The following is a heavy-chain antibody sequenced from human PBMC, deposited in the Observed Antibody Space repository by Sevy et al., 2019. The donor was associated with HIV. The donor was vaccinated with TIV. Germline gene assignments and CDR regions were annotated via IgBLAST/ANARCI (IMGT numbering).Heavy chain of an antibody. J-gene: IGHJ6*02. CDR3: AKGYCSGGSCPRDYYYYGMDV. V-gene: IGHV3-23*01. CDR1: GFTFSSYA. Sequence: GGSLRLSCAASGFTFSSYAMNWVRQAPGKGLEWVSSISASGRSTYYADSVEGRFTISRDNSKNTLDLQMSSLRGDDTAVYYCAKGYCSGGSCPRDYYYYGMDVWGQGTTVTVSS. D-gene: IGHD2-15*01. CDR2: ISASGRST.